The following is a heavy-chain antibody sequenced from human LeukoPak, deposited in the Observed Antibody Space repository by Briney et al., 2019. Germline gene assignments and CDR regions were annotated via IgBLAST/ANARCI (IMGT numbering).Heavy chain of an antibody. D-gene: IGHD1-20*01. J-gene: IGHJ4*02. Sequence: SETLSLTCAVYGGSFSGYYWSWIRQPPGKGLEWIGEINHSGSTNYNPSLKSRVTISVDTSKNQFSLKLSSVTAADTAVYYCARVRRQYNWNGPSDYRGQGTLVTVSS. CDR2: INHSGST. CDR3: ARVRRQYNWNGPSDY. CDR1: GGSFSGYY. V-gene: IGHV4-34*01.